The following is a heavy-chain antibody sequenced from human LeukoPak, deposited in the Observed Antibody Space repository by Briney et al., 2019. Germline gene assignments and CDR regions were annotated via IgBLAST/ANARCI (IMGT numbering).Heavy chain of an antibody. D-gene: IGHD3-16*02. Sequence: ASVKVSCKVSGYTLTELSMHWVRQAPGKGLEWMGGFDPEDGETIYAQKFQGRVTMTEDTSTDTAYMELSSLRSEDTAVYYCATAHYVWGSYHYFDYWGQGTLVTVSS. CDR1: GYTLTELS. V-gene: IGHV1-24*01. CDR3: ATAHYVWGSYHYFDY. CDR2: FDPEDGET. J-gene: IGHJ4*02.